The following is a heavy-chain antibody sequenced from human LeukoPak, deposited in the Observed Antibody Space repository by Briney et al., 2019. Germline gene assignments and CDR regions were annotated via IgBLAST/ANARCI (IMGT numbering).Heavy chain of an antibody. V-gene: IGHV1-58*01. D-gene: IGHD5-24*01. J-gene: IGHJ6*02. CDR2: IVVGSGNT. Sequence: PGTSVKVSCKASGFTFTSSAVQWVRQARGQRLEWIGWIVVGSGNTNYAQKFQERVTITRDMSTSTAYMELSRLRSDDTAVYYCARGRDGYNYWRYYYYGMDVWGQGTTVTVSS. CDR1: GFTFTSSA. CDR3: ARGRDGYNYWRYYYYGMDV.